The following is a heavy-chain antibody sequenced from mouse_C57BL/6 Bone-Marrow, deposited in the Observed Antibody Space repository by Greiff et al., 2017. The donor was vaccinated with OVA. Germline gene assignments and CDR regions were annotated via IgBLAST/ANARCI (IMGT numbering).Heavy chain of an antibody. V-gene: IGHV5-4*01. J-gene: IGHJ3*01. Sequence: VESGGGLVKPGGSLKLSCAASGFTFSSYAMSWVRQTPEKRLEWVATISDGGSYTYYPDNVKGRFTISRDNAKNNLYLQMSHLKSEDTAMYYCAREWYGSSIAYWGQGTLVTVSA. D-gene: IGHD1-1*01. CDR3: AREWYGSSIAY. CDR2: ISDGGSYT. CDR1: GFTFSSYA.